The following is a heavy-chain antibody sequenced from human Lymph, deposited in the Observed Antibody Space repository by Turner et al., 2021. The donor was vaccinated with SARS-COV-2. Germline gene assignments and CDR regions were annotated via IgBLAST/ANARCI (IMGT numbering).Heavy chain of an antibody. J-gene: IGHJ6*02. D-gene: IGHD2-21*02. Sequence: QLQLQESGPGLVKPSETLSLTCTVSGGSISSSSYYWGWIRQPPGKGLEWIGGIYYSGSTYYNPSLKSRVTISVDTSKNQCSLKLSSVTAADTAVYHCARQRLTRYGMDVWGQGTTVTVSS. CDR1: GGSISSSSYY. CDR3: ARQRLTRYGMDV. V-gene: IGHV4-39*01. CDR2: IYYSGST.